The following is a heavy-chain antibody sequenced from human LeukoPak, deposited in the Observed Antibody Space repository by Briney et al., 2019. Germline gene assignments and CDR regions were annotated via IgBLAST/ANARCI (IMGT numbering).Heavy chain of an antibody. Sequence: GGSLRLSCAASGFTFSSYSMNWVRQAPGKGLEWVSSISSSSSSYIYYADSVKGRFTISRDNAKNSLYLQMNSLRAEDTAVHYCARDTMVRGVGPKYYFDYWGQGTLVTVSS. D-gene: IGHD3-10*01. CDR3: ARDTMVRGVGPKYYFDY. CDR1: GFTFSSYS. J-gene: IGHJ4*02. V-gene: IGHV3-21*01. CDR2: ISSSSSSYI.